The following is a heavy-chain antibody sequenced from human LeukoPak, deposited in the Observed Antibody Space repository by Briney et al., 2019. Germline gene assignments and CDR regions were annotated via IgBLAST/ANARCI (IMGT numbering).Heavy chain of an antibody. CDR1: GFPLSSYS. V-gene: IGHV3-48*01. CDR2: ISSSGSAI. D-gene: IGHD2-15*01. Sequence: GGSLRLSCAASGFPLSSYSMNWVRQAPGKGLEWVSYISSSGSAIYYVDSVKGRFTVSRDNAKNSLFLQMNSPRAEDTAVYYCVRVKGSYFDYWGQGALVTVFS. CDR3: VRVKGSYFDY. J-gene: IGHJ4*02.